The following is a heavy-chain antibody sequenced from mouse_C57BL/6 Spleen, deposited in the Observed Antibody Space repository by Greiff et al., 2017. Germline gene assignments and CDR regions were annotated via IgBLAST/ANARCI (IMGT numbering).Heavy chain of an antibody. CDR1: GYTFTSYW. V-gene: IGHV1-55*01. CDR3: AREEIYYGNPWFAY. Sequence: QVQLQQSGAELVKPGASVKMSCKASGYTFTSYWITWVKQRPGQGLEWIGDIYPGSGSTNYNEKFKSKATLTVDTSSSTAYMQLSSLTSEDSAVYYGAREEIYYGNPWFAYWGQGTLVTVSA. CDR2: IYPGSGST. J-gene: IGHJ3*01. D-gene: IGHD2-1*01.